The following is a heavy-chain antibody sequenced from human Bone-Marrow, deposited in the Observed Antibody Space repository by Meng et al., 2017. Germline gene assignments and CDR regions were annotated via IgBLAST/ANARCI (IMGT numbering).Heavy chain of an antibody. D-gene: IGHD6-19*01. CDR2: INPSGGST. V-gene: IGHV1-46*01. CDR3: ARDDNSSGWYELFGY. J-gene: IGHJ4*02. CDR1: GYTFTSYY. Sequence: ASVKVSCKASGYTFTSYYMHWVRQAPGQGLEWMGIINPSGGSTSYAQKFQGRVTMTRDTSTSTVYMELSSLRSEDTAVYYCARDDNSSGWYELFGYWGQGTLVTVSS.